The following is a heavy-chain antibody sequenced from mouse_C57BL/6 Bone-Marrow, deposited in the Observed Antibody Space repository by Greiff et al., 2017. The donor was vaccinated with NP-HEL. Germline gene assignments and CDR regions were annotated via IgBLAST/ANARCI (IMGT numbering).Heavy chain of an antibody. J-gene: IGHJ2*01. Sequence: VKLQQPGAELVMPGASVKLSCKASGYTFTSYWMHWVKQRPGQGLEWIGEIDPSDSYTNYNQKFKGKSTLTVDKSSSTAYMQLSSLTSEDSAVYYCALLWLRPLFDYWGQGTTRTVSS. CDR2: IDPSDSYT. CDR1: GYTFTSYW. D-gene: IGHD2-2*01. V-gene: IGHV1-69*01. CDR3: ALLWLRPLFDY.